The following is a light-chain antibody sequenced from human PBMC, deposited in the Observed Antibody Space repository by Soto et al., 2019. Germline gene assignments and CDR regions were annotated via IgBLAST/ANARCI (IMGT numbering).Light chain of an antibody. V-gene: IGKV3-11*01. Sequence: EIVLTQSPATLAVSPGERATRSCRASQSVSSHLAWFQQRPGQAPRLLIYDASNRATGIPARFSGRGSGTDFTLTISSLEPEDFAVYYCQQRSSAITFGQGTRLEIK. CDR3: QQRSSAIT. CDR1: QSVSSH. CDR2: DAS. J-gene: IGKJ5*01.